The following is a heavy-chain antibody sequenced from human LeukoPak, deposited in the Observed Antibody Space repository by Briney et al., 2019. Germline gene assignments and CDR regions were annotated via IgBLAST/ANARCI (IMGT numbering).Heavy chain of an antibody. CDR2: ISGSGVST. CDR3: VKGQIAAAGVHYFDY. V-gene: IGHV3-23*01. Sequence: RAGGSLRLSCAASGFSFSSYAMSWVRQAPGKGLEWVSAISGSGVSTYYADSVKGRFTISRDNSKNTLYLQMNSLRAEDTAVYYCVKGQIAAAGVHYFDYWGQGALVTVSS. CDR1: GFSFSSYA. J-gene: IGHJ4*02. D-gene: IGHD6-25*01.